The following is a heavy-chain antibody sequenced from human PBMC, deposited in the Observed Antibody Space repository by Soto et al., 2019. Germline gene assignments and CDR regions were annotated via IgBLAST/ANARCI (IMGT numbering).Heavy chain of an antibody. CDR3: ARWCPFQLLSHDYDGMDV. V-gene: IGHV4-34*01. CDR1: GGSFSGYY. D-gene: IGHD2-2*01. CDR2: INHSGST. Sequence: SETLSLTCAVYGGSFSGYYWSWIRQPPGKGLEWIGEINHSGSTNYNPSLKSRVTISVDTSKNQFSLKLSSVTAADTAVYYWARWCPFQLLSHDYDGMDVWGQGTTVTAP. J-gene: IGHJ6*02.